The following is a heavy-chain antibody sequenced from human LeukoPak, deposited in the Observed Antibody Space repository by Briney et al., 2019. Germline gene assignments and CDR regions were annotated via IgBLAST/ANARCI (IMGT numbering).Heavy chain of an antibody. CDR2: IWVDVRNK. CDR1: GVTFISFG. V-gene: IGHV3-33*01. Sequence: GGALRVSSAASGVTFISFGMRAGREGPGKGRWWVSVIWVDVRNKYYGDSVKGRFTMSRDNSKSTLYLQLNSLRAEDTAVYYCARDPGPASHYDVLTGSDVFEIWGQGTMVTVSS. J-gene: IGHJ3*02. CDR3: ARDPGPASHYDVLTGSDVFEI. D-gene: IGHD3-9*01.